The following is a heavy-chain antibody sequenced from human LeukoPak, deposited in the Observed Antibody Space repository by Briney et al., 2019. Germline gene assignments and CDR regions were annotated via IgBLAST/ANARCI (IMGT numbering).Heavy chain of an antibody. Sequence: GGSLRLSCAASGFTFSSNSMSWVRQAPGKGLEWVSFIYSAGSTHYSDSVKGRFTISIDNSKNTLYLQMNSLRAEDTAVYYCARRAGAYTHPYDYWGQGTLVTVSS. D-gene: IGHD3-16*01. CDR1: GFTFSSNS. CDR2: IYSAGST. J-gene: IGHJ4*02. V-gene: IGHV3-53*01. CDR3: ARRAGAYTHPYDY.